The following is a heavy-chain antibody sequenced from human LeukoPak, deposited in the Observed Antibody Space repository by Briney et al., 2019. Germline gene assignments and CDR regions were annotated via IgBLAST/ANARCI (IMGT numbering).Heavy chain of an antibody. CDR3: AKGSTFYYYGMDV. J-gene: IGHJ6*02. V-gene: IGHV3-9*01. CDR1: GFTFDDYA. Sequence: PGGSLRLSCAASGFTFDDYAMHWVRQAPGKGLEWVPGISWNSGSIGYADSVKGRFTISRDNAKNSLYLQMNSLRAEDTALYYCAKGSTFYYYGMDVWGQGTTVTVSS. CDR2: ISWNSGSI.